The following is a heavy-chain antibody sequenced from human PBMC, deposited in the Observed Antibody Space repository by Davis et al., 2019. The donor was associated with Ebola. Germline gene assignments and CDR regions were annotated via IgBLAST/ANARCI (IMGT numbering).Heavy chain of an antibody. Sequence: PGGSLRLSCAGSGFTFSSYSMNWVRQAPGKGLEWVSSISRSSTYIYYADSVKGRFTISRDNAKNTLSLQLNSLRVEDTAVYYCVRDSGYYSHDYWGHGTLVTVSS. J-gene: IGHJ4*01. V-gene: IGHV3-21*01. CDR1: GFTFSSYS. CDR3: VRDSGYYSHDY. CDR2: ISRSSTYI. D-gene: IGHD5-12*01.